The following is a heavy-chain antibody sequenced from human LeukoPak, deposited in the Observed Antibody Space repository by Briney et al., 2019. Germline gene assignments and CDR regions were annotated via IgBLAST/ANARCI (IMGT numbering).Heavy chain of an antibody. CDR2: ISGSGGST. V-gene: IGHV3-23*01. D-gene: IGHD6-19*01. CDR3: AKERGYTSGLGTLDY. Sequence: GRTLRLSCAASGFTFSNYAVSWVRQVPGKGLEWVSTISGSGGSTYYADPLKGRFSISRDNSKNTLFLQMKSLRAKDTAVYYCAKERGYTSGLGTLDYWGQGTLVTVST. CDR1: GFTFSNYA. J-gene: IGHJ4*02.